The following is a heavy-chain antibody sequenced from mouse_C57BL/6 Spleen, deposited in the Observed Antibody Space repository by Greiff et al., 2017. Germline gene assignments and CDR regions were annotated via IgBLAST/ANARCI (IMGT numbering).Heavy chain of an antibody. J-gene: IGHJ1*03. CDR2: IDPSDSYT. CDR3: ARSPFYYYGSSYGYFDV. CDR1: GYTFTSYW. D-gene: IGHD1-1*01. Sequence: VQLQQSGAELVMPGASVKLSCKASGYTFTSYWMHWVKQRPGQGLEWIGEIDPSDSYTNYNQKFKGKSTLTVDKSSSTAYMQLSSLTSEDAAVYYCARSPFYYYGSSYGYFDVWGTGTTVTVSS. V-gene: IGHV1-69*01.